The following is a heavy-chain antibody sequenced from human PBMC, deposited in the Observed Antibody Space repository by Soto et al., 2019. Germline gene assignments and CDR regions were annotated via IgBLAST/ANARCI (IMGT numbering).Heavy chain of an antibody. D-gene: IGHD3-10*01. J-gene: IGHJ4*02. Sequence: DVHLVESGGGLIQPGGSLGVSCAASGLGGDKLGWVRQAPGKGLEWVALLLTTGVTQYADSVKGRFSVSRDSSTNTQYLQMSSLTVDDTDVYYCARDSVGDGAYSLDFWAQGVLVSVSS. CDR1: GLGGDK. CDR2: LLTTGVT. CDR3: ARDSVGDGAYSLDF. V-gene: IGHV3-53*01.